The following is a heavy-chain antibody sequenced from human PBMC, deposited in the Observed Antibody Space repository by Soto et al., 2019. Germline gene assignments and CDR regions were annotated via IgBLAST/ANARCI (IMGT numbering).Heavy chain of an antibody. J-gene: IGHJ5*02. CDR2: IYHSGST. D-gene: IGHD2-21*02. CDR3: AREVAARVVTAIQVWFDP. V-gene: IGHV4-4*02. Sequence: QVQLQESGPGLVKPSGTLSLTCAVSGGSISSSNWWSWVRQPPGKGLEWIGEIYHSGSTNYNPSLKSRVTISVDKSKNQFSLKRSSVTAADTAVYYCAREVAARVVTAIQVWFDPWGQGTLVTVSS. CDR1: GGSISSSNW.